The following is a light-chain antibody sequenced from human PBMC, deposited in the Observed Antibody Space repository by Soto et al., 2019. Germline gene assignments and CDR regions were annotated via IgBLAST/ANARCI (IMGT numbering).Light chain of an antibody. J-gene: IGLJ1*01. Sequence: QSVLTQPPSASGTPGQRVTISCSGSSSNIGSNTVNWYQQLPGTAPKLLIYSNNQRPSGVPDRFSGSKSGTSASLAISGFQSEDEADYYCAAWDDSLKGYVFGTGTKVTVL. V-gene: IGLV1-44*01. CDR1: SSNIGSNT. CDR2: SNN. CDR3: AAWDDSLKGYV.